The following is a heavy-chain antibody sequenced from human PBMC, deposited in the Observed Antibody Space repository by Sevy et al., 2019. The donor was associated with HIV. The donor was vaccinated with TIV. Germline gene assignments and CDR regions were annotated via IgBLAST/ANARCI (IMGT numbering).Heavy chain of an antibody. Sequence: SGTLSLTCTVSGGSISSYYWSWIRQPAGKGLEWIGRIYTSGSTNYNPSLKSRVTMSVDTSKNQFSLKLSSVTAADTAVYYCARDRWKLFDFYYGMDVWGQGTTVTVSS. CDR3: ARDRWKLFDFYYGMDV. J-gene: IGHJ6*02. V-gene: IGHV4-4*07. D-gene: IGHD3-3*01. CDR1: GGSISSYY. CDR2: IYTSGST.